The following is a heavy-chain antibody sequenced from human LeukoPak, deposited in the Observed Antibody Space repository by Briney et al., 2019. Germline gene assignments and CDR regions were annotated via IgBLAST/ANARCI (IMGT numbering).Heavy chain of an antibody. V-gene: IGHV4-59*08. CDR3: ARQILGTTLYFDY. J-gene: IGHJ4*02. CDR2: IYYSEST. Sequence: PSETLSLTCSVSGGSMSSQSWSWIRQPPGKGLEWIGYIYYSESTNYNPSLKSRVTISVDTSKNQFSLKLSSVTAADTAVYYCARQILGTTLYFDYWGQGTLVTVSS. CDR1: GGSMSSQS. D-gene: IGHD1-26*01.